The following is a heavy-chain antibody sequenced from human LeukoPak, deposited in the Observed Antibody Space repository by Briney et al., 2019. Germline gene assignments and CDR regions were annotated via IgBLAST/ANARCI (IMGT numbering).Heavy chain of an antibody. Sequence: SETLSLTCTVSGDFISSSFFWVWLRQTPGNGLQWIGGLYSTGTTYSNPSLAGRVTMSIDSSKNQLSLKLRSVTAADTAVYYCATQWSVTNTRRFAIWGQGSRVTVSS. CDR1: GDFISSSFF. CDR3: ATQWSVTNTRRFAI. J-gene: IGHJ3*02. CDR2: LYSTGTT. D-gene: IGHD4-17*01. V-gene: IGHV4-38-2*02.